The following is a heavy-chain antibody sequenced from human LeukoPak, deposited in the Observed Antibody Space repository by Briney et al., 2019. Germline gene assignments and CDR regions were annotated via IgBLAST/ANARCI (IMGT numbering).Heavy chain of an antibody. CDR3: ARDQRSSGWYENQDPDDAFDI. Sequence: GRSLRLSCAASGCTFSSYGMHWVRQAPGKGLEWVAVIWYDGSNKYYADSVKGRFTISRDNSKNTLYLQMNSLRAEDTAVYYCARDQRSSGWYENQDPDDAFDIWGQGTMVTVSS. J-gene: IGHJ3*02. V-gene: IGHV3-33*01. CDR2: IWYDGSNK. D-gene: IGHD6-19*01. CDR1: GCTFSSYG.